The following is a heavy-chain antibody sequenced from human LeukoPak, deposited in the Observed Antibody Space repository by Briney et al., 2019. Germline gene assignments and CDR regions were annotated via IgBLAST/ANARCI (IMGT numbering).Heavy chain of an antibody. J-gene: IGHJ4*02. CDR1: GYSFTSYW. CDR2: IYPGDSDT. D-gene: IGHD3-22*01. CDR3: ARLTESDSSGYLMLDY. Sequence: GESLKISCKGSGYSFTSYWIGWVRQMPGKGLEWMGIIYPGDSDTRYSPSSQGQVTISADKSISTAYLQWSSLKASDTAMYYCARLTESDSSGYLMLDYWGQGTLVTVSS. V-gene: IGHV5-51*01.